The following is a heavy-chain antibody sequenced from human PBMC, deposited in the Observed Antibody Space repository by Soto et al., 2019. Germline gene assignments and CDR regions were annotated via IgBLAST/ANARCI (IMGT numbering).Heavy chain of an antibody. CDR3: ARETLDLLTGDDAFDI. Sequence: SETLSLTCTVSGGSISSYYWSWIRQPPGKGLEWIGYIYYSGSTNYNPSLKSRVTISVDTSKNQFSLKLSSVTAADTAVYYCARETLDLLTGDDAFDIWGQGTMVTVSS. D-gene: IGHD7-27*01. CDR1: GGSISSYY. V-gene: IGHV4-59*01. J-gene: IGHJ3*02. CDR2: IYYSGST.